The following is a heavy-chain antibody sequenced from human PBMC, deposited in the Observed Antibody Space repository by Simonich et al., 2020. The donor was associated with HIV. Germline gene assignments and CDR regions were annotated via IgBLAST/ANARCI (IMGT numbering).Heavy chain of an antibody. D-gene: IGHD2-2*01. CDR1: GGSFSGYY. J-gene: IGHJ4*02. CDR2: INHSDRT. Sequence: QVQLQQWGAGLLKPSETLSRTCAVYGGSFSGYYCSCILQPPGKGLEYIGKINHSDRTNYNPSLKSRVTISGDTSKNQFSLKLSSVTAADTAVYYCARGFYQRLYYFDYWGQGTLVTVSS. V-gene: IGHV4-34*01. CDR3: ARGFYQRLYYFDY.